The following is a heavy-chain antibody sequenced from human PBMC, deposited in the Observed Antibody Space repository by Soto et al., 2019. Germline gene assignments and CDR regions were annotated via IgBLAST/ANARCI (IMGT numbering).Heavy chain of an antibody. CDR1: GFTSSSAV. CDR2: VTGNPGST. V-gene: IGHV3-23*01. CDR3: AKTYYDCTSGYYVHY. Sequence: EVQVLESGGGLVQPGGSLRLSCAASGFTSSSAVMSWVRQAPGKGLEWVSSVTGNPGSTYYEDSVKGAFTIPRDDSRDALSLQMNNRRAEDTSVYYGAKTYYDCTSGYYVHYWGEGALVTVS. D-gene: IGHD3-3*01. J-gene: IGHJ4*02.